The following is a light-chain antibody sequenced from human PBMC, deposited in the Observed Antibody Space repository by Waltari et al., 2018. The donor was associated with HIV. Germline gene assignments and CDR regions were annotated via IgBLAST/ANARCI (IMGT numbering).Light chain of an antibody. Sequence: QVVLTQSPSASASLGASVKLTCTLSSGHSNYAIAWHQPQSEKGPRSMMKVNSDGSHNKGDVIPDRFSGSISGAERYLTISSLQSEDEADYYCLTWDTGIGVFGGGTKLTVL. J-gene: IGLJ3*02. CDR1: SGHSNYA. CDR2: VNSDGSH. V-gene: IGLV4-69*01. CDR3: LTWDTGIGV.